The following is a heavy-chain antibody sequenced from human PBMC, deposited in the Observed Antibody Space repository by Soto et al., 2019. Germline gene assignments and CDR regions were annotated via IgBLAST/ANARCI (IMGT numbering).Heavy chain of an antibody. CDR1: GFTFRNYA. CDR3: VRAPGSATVTTSYVDY. CDR2: ISYDGSKK. V-gene: IGHV3-30*03. D-gene: IGHD4-17*01. J-gene: IGHJ4*02. Sequence: LRLSCAASGFTFRNYAMHWVRQAPGKGLEWVVVISYDGSKKYYADSLEGRFTISRDNSNNTLYLQMNSLTDEDTAVYYCVRAPGSATVTTSYVDYWGQGTLVTVSS.